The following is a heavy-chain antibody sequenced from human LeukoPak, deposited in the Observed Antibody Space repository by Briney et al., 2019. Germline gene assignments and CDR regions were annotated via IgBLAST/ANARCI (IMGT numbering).Heavy chain of an antibody. CDR3: ARGRDYYDTKPFYWHFDL. Sequence: SQTLSLTCTVSGASINSGVYYWNWLRQQPVKGLEWIGYIYNSGSAYYNLSLKSRVTISVDTSKNQFSLKLSSVTAADTAVYYCARGRDYYDTKPFYWHFDLWGRGTLVTVSS. CDR2: IYNSGSA. D-gene: IGHD3-22*01. CDR1: GASINSGVYY. J-gene: IGHJ2*01. V-gene: IGHV4-31*03.